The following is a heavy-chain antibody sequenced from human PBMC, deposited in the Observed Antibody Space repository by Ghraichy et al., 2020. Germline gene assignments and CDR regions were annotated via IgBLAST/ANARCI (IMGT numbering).Heavy chain of an antibody. J-gene: IGHJ4*02. CDR2: IYSGGST. V-gene: IGHV3-66*01. CDR3: ARGGIQLWSPFDY. D-gene: IGHD5-18*01. CDR1: GFTVSSIY. Sequence: GGSLRLSCAASGFTVSSIYLSWVRQTPGKGLEWVSVIYSGGSTYYADSVKGRFAISRDNSKDTLYLQMNSLRAEDTAVYFCARGGIQLWSPFDYWGQGTLVTVS.